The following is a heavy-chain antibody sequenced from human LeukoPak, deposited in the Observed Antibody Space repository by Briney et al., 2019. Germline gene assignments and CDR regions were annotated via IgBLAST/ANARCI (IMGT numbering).Heavy chain of an antibody. Sequence: SGTLSLTCAVSGGSISSSNWWSWVRKPPGKGLEWIGKIHHSGITNYNPSLKSRVTISIDKSKNLFSLKMISLTAADTAVYYCAREGGHGDQRLDVWGQGTTVTVSS. D-gene: IGHD4-17*01. J-gene: IGHJ6*02. V-gene: IGHV4-4*02. CDR2: IHHSGIT. CDR1: GGSISSSNW. CDR3: AREGGHGDQRLDV.